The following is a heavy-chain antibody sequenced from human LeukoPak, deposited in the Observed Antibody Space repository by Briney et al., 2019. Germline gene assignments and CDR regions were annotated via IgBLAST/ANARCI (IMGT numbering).Heavy chain of an antibody. CDR1: GFTVSSNY. Sequence: PGGSLRLSCAASGFTVSSNYMSWVRQAPGKGLEWVSVIYSGGSTYYADSVKGRFTISRDNSKNTLYLQMNSLRAEDTAVYYCASRYYDSSGYFYSEDYWGQGTLSPSPQ. V-gene: IGHV3-53*01. J-gene: IGHJ4*02. CDR3: ASRYYDSSGYFYSEDY. D-gene: IGHD3-22*01. CDR2: IYSGGST.